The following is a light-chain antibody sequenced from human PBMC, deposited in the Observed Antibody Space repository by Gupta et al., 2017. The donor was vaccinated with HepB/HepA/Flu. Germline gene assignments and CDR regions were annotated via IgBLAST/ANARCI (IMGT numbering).Light chain of an antibody. Sequence: DIVMTHTPATVYGSPGERATLSCRASQSVSSNLTWDQQKPGQAPRLLIYGASTRATGIPARFSGSGSGTEFPLTISSLQSEDFAVYYCQQYNNWRATFGQGTKVEIK. CDR3: QQYNNWRAT. CDR2: GAS. CDR1: QSVSSN. J-gene: IGKJ1*01. V-gene: IGKV3-15*01.